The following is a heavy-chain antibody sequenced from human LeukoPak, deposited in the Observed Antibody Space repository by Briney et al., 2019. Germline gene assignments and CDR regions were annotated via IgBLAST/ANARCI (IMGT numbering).Heavy chain of an antibody. CDR2: IYSSGSN. Sequence: PSETLSLTCTASGGSISGYFWTWIRQPAGKGLEWIGRIYSSGSNNYSPSLKSRVTMSLDTSKNHFSLNLTSVTAADTAVYYCAREPTSGREPTSGRPLDYWGQGTLVTVSS. D-gene: IGHD5-12*01. CDR3: AREPTSGREPTSGRPLDY. V-gene: IGHV4-4*07. CDR1: GGSISGYF. J-gene: IGHJ4*02.